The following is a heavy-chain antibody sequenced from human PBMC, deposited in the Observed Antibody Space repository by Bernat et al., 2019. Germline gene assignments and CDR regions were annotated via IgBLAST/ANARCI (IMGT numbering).Heavy chain of an antibody. CDR3: ARAVRGYSSSWYSGAFDI. V-gene: IGHV4-30-4*01. D-gene: IGHD6-13*01. Sequence: QVQLQESGPGLVKPSQTLSLTCTVSGGSISSGDYYWSWIRQPPGKGLEWIGYIYYSGSTYYNPSLKSRVTISVDTSKNQFSLKLSSVTAADTAVYYCARAVRGYSSSWYSGAFDIWGQGTMVTV. CDR2: IYYSGST. J-gene: IGHJ3*02. CDR1: GGSISSGDYY.